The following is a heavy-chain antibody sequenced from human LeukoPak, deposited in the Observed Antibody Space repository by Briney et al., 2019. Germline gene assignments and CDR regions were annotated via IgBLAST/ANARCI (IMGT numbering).Heavy chain of an antibody. CDR1: GFTFSRFV. D-gene: IGHD1-26*01. Sequence: GGSLRLSCVASGFTFSRFVMNWVRQAPGKGLEWVAIIAHDGTTKYNTDSVKGRFTISRDNSKNTVYLRMNSLRAEDTAVYYCARDAPGSFDWWGQGTLVTVSS. J-gene: IGHJ4*02. CDR2: IAHDGTTK. V-gene: IGHV3-30*07. CDR3: ARDAPGSFDW.